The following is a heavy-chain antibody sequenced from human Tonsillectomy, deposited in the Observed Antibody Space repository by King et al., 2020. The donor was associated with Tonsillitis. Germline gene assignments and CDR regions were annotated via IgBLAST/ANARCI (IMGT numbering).Heavy chain of an antibody. V-gene: IGHV3-7*03. CDR2: IRKDGSEK. CDR3: ARDENYYDCNGYKDVFDI. CDR1: GFIFRNYW. J-gene: IGHJ3*02. Sequence: VQLVESGGGLVQPGGSLRLSCAASGFIFRNYWMTWLRQAPGKGLEWVANIRKDGSEKNYVGSVKGRFTVSGENAQNSLYLQMNSLSAEDTAVYYCARDENYYDCNGYKDVFDIWGQGTTVTVSS. D-gene: IGHD3-22*01.